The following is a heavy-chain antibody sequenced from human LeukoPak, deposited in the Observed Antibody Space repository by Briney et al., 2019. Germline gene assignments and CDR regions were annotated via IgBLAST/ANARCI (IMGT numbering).Heavy chain of an antibody. Sequence: GGSLRLSCAASGFTFSSYAMSWVRQAPGKGLEWVSAISGSGGSTYYADSVKGRFTISRDNAKNSLYLQMNSLRAEDTAVYYCARDRLYYDSSGYYYVDAFDIWGQGTMVTVSS. V-gene: IGHV3-23*01. D-gene: IGHD3-22*01. CDR3: ARDRLYYDSSGYYYVDAFDI. CDR1: GFTFSSYA. J-gene: IGHJ3*02. CDR2: ISGSGGST.